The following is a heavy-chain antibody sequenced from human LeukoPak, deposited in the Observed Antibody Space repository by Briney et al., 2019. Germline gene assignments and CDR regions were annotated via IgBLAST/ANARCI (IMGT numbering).Heavy chain of an antibody. CDR3: ARGRMVRGVIVWFDP. CDR1: GGSISSGDYY. D-gene: IGHD3-10*01. J-gene: IGHJ5*02. CDR2: IYYSGST. Sequence: SETLSLTCTVSGGSISSGDYYWSWIRQPPGKGLEWIGYIYYSGSTHYNPSLKSRVTISVDTSKNQFSLKLSSVTAADTAVYYCARGRMVRGVIVWFDPWGQGTLVTVSS. V-gene: IGHV4-30-4*01.